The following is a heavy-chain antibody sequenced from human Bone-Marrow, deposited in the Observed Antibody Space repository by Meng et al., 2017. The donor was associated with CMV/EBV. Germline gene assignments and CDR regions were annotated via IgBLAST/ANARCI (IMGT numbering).Heavy chain of an antibody. CDR3: ARDLDYGDYASDY. V-gene: IGHV1-2*02. CDR2: INPNSGGT. Sequence: RLVPSGAELKKPGASVKVSCKASGYTFTGYYMHWVRQAPGQGLEWMGWINPNSGGTNYAQKFQGRVTMTRDTSISTAYMELSRLRSDDTAVYYCARDLDYGDYASDYWGQGTLVTVSS. CDR1: GYTFTGYY. D-gene: IGHD4-17*01. J-gene: IGHJ4*02.